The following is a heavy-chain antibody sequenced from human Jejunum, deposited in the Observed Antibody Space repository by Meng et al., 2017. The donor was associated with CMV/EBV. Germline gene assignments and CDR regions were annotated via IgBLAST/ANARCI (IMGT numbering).Heavy chain of an antibody. J-gene: IGHJ4*02. CDR2: ITGSGGNT. CDR3: ARAMRTGYCSATSCRGHFFDY. V-gene: IGHV3-48*03. Sequence: DMNWVRQAPGKGLKWVASITGSGGNTYYADSVKGRFTISRDNAKNTLYLQMNTLRADDTAVYYCARAMRTGYCSATSCRGHFFDYWGQGTPVTVSS. CDR1: D. D-gene: IGHD2-15*01.